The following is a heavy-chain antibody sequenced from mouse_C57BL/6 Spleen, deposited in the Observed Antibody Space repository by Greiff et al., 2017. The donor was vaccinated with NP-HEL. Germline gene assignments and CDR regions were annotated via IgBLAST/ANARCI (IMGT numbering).Heavy chain of an antibody. CDR1: GYTFTEYT. Sequence: VVKPGASVKLSCKASGYTFTEYTIHWVKQRSGQGLEWIGWFYPGSGSIKYNEKFKDKATLTADKSSSTVYMELSRLTSEDSAVYFCARHEDRGYSNYDYFDYWGQGTTLTVSS. CDR2: FYPGSGSI. V-gene: IGHV1-62-2*01. CDR3: ARHEDRGYSNYDYFDY. D-gene: IGHD2-5*01. J-gene: IGHJ2*01.